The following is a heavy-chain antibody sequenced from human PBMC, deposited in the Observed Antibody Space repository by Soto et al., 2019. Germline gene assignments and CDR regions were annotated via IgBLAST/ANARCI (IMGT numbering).Heavy chain of an antibody. CDR2: IYHSGST. CDR1: GGSIVSGGYS. Sequence: PSETLCLTCAVSGGSIVSGGYSWSWIRQPPGKGLEWIGYIYHSGSTYYNPSLKSRVTISVDRSKNQFSLKLSSVTAADTAVYYCASSYFTVTTMDYWGQGTLVTVSS. V-gene: IGHV4-30-2*01. CDR3: ASSYFTVTTMDY. D-gene: IGHD4-17*01. J-gene: IGHJ4*02.